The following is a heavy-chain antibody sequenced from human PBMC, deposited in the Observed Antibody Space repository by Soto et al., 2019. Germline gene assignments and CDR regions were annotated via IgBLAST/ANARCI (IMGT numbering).Heavy chain of an antibody. CDR2: IGTAGDT. V-gene: IGHV3-13*01. CDR1: GFTFSSYD. CDR3: AKGVAFYYDNGFDP. J-gene: IGHJ5*02. D-gene: IGHD3-22*01. Sequence: EVQLVESGGGLVQPGGSLRLSCAASGFTFSSYDMHWVRQATGKGLEWVSAIGTAGDTYYPGSVKGRFTISRENAKNTLYLQMNSLRAEDTAVYYCAKGVAFYYDNGFDPWGQGTLVTVSS.